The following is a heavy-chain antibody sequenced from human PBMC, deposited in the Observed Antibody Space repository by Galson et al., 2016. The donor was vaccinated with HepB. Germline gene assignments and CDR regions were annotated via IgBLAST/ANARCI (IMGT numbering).Heavy chain of an antibody. Sequence: ETLSLTCGVSGASIISRDWWTWVRQPPGKGLEWIGQVYHSGTTNYSPSLKGRATISVDNSKNQFSLMLSSVTAADTAVYYCARQYTGSHLDYWGRGAPVTVSS. CDR2: VYHSGTT. CDR1: GASIISRDW. CDR3: ARQYTGSHLDY. D-gene: IGHD1-26*01. V-gene: IGHV4-4*02. J-gene: IGHJ4*02.